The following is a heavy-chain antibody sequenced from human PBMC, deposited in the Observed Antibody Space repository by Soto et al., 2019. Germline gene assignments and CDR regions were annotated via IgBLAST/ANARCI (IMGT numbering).Heavy chain of an antibody. V-gene: IGHV3-66*01. CDR2: IYSGGST. CDR3: ARETENLAAFDY. J-gene: IGHJ4*02. D-gene: IGHD6-25*01. Sequence: GSLRLSCAASGFTVSSNYMSWVRQAPGKGLEWVSVIYSGGSTYYADSVKGRFTISRDNSKNTLYLQMNSLRAEDTAVYYCARETENLAAFDYWGQGTLVTVSS. CDR1: GFTVSSNY.